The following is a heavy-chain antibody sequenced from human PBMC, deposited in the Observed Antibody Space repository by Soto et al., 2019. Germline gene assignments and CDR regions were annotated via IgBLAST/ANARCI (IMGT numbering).Heavy chain of an antibody. CDR3: ARGYSSGWYPAYYYGMDV. Sequence: TSETLSLTCAVYGGSFSGYYWSWIRQPPGKGLEWIGEINHSGSTNYNPSLKSRVTISVDTSKNQFSLKLSSVTAADTAVYYCARGYSSGWYPAYYYGMDVWGQGTTVTVSS. CDR1: GGSFSGYY. CDR2: INHSGST. J-gene: IGHJ6*02. V-gene: IGHV4-34*01. D-gene: IGHD6-19*01.